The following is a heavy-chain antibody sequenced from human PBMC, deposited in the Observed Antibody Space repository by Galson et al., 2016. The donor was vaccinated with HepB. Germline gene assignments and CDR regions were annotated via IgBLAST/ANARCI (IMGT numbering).Heavy chain of an antibody. CDR3: VRDEPRRHPKPFLL. Sequence: SLRLSCAASGFTFSSYGMHWVRQAPGKGLEWVAVILYDGTNTYYADSVKGRFTVSRDTSNNTVHLQMNSVRAEDTAVYFCVRDEPRRHPKPFLLWRQGTMVTVSS. CDR2: ILYDGTNT. CDR1: GFTFSSYG. J-gene: IGHJ3*01. V-gene: IGHV3-33*01. D-gene: IGHD2/OR15-2a*01.